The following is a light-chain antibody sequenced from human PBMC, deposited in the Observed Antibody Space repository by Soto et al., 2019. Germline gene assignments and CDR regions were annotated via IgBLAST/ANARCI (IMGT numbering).Light chain of an antibody. CDR1: SSDVGGYNF. Sequence: QSALTQPPSASGSLGQSVTISCTGTSSDVGGYNFVSWYQQHPGKAPKLLIYEVSKRPSGVPDRFSGSKSDNTASLTVSGLQAEDEADYYCSSFAGGNNLLFGGGTKLTVL. CDR3: SSFAGGNNLL. J-gene: IGLJ2*01. V-gene: IGLV2-8*01. CDR2: EVS.